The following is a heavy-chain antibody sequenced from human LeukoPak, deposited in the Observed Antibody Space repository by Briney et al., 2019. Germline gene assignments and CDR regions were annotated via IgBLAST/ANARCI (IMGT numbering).Heavy chain of an antibody. D-gene: IGHD6-19*01. CDR1: GFTFTNYA. CDR2: ISGSGTTT. J-gene: IGHJ4*02. Sequence: PGGSLRLSCAASGFTFTNYATSWVRQAPGKGLEWVSTISGSGTTTSYADSVKGRFTISRDKSKNTLYLQMNSLRVEDAAVYYCAKDLRYTTGWYAFGSWGQGTLVAVS. CDR3: AKDLRYTTGWYAFGS. V-gene: IGHV3-23*01.